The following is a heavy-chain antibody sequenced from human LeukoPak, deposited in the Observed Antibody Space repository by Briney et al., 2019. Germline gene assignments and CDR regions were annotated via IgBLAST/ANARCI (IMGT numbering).Heavy chain of an antibody. V-gene: IGHV3-30*02. J-gene: IGHJ4*02. Sequence: GGSLGLSCAASGFTFSSYGMHWVRQAPGKGLEWVAFIRYDGSNKYYADSVKGRFTISRDNSKNTLYLQMNSLRAEDTAVYYCAKDQFGVPRWGNYWGQGTLVTVSS. CDR2: IRYDGSNK. CDR1: GFTFSSYG. CDR3: AKDQFGVPRWGNY. D-gene: IGHD3-3*01.